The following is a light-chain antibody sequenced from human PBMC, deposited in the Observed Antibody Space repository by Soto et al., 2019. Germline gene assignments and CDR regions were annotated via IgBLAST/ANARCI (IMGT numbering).Light chain of an antibody. CDR3: QQYYCPPIT. CDR1: QSVLYSSNNKNY. J-gene: IGKJ5*01. CDR2: WAS. Sequence: DIVMTQSPDSLAVSLGERATINCKSSQSVLYSSNNKNYLAWYQQKPGQPPKLLIYWASTRESGVHDRFSGSGSGTDFALTISSLQAEDVAVYYGQQYYCPPITCGEGTRLEIK. V-gene: IGKV4-1*01.